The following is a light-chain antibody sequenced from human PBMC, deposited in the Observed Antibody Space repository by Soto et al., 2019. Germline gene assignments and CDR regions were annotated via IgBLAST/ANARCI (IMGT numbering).Light chain of an antibody. V-gene: IGKV3-15*01. J-gene: IGKJ1*01. CDR3: QQYNNWPPWT. Sequence: EIVMTQSPATLSVSPGERATLSCRASQSVSGNLAWYQLKPGQAPRLLIYGASTRATGIPARFSGSGSGTEFTLTISSLQSEDFAFYYCQQYNNWPPWTFGQGTKVEIK. CDR2: GAS. CDR1: QSVSGN.